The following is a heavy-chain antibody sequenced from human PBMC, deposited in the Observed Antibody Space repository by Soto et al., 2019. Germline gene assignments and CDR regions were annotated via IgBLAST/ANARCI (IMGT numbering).Heavy chain of an antibody. D-gene: IGHD2-8*01. J-gene: IGHJ4*02. CDR2: ITEDGSGT. V-gene: IGHV3-74*01. CDR1: GFTFSSYP. Sequence: HPGGSLRLSCATSGFTFSSYPIHWVRQASGKGPVWVSRITEDGSGTTYADSVKGRFTVTRDNAKNTMYLQMSGLGAEDTAVYHCVRGTNGWRGMDYWGQGTLVTVSS. CDR3: VRGTNGWRGMDY.